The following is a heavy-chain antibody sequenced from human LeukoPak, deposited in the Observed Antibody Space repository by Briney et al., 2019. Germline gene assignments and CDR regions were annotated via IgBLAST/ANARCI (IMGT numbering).Heavy chain of an antibody. J-gene: IGHJ4*02. D-gene: IGHD5-12*01. V-gene: IGHV3-7*04. CDR3: ARGGQN. CDR2: INPDGSAK. Sequence: GGSLRLSCAASGFTFSSNWMQCVRQAPGKGLEWVANINPDGSAKYYVDSLLGRFTISRDNAKNSLYLQMNSLRAEDTAVYYCARGGQNWGQGTLVTVSS. CDR1: GFTFSSNW.